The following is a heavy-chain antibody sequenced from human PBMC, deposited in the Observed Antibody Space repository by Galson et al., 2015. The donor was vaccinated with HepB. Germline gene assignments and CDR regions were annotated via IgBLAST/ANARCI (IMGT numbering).Heavy chain of an antibody. V-gene: IGHV3-7*03. D-gene: IGHD6-6*01. CDR1: GFTFSSYW. J-gene: IGHJ4*02. Sequence: SLRLSCAASGFTFSSYWMSWVRQAPGKGLEWVANIKQDGSEKYYVDSVKGRFTISRDNAKNSLYLQMNSLRAEDTAVYYCASLRQLGQSRNEINDYWGQGTLVTVSS. CDR3: ASLRQLGQSRNEINDY. CDR2: IKQDGSEK.